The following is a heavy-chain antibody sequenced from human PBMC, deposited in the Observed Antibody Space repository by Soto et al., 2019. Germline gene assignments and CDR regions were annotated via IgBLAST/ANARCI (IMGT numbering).Heavy chain of an antibody. J-gene: IGHJ4*02. CDR3: ARPPSGTAMVIVAY. D-gene: IGHD5-18*01. V-gene: IGHV4-39*01. Sequence: SETLSLTCTVSGGSISSYYWGWIRQPPGKGLEWIGSIYYSGSTYYNPSLKSRVTISVDTSKSQFSLKLSSVTAADTAVYYCARPPSGTAMVIVAYWGQGTLVTVSS. CDR1: GGSISSYY. CDR2: IYYSGST.